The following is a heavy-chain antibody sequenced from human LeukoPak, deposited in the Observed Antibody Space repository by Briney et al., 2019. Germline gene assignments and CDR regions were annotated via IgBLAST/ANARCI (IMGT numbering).Heavy chain of an antibody. CDR3: AGGIAVAGTGFFDY. D-gene: IGHD6-19*01. CDR1: GFTFSDYY. V-gene: IGHV3-11*03. CDR2: ISRSSSYT. J-gene: IGHJ4*02. Sequence: PGGSLRLSCAASGFTFSDYYMNCIRQAPGKGLEWISTISRSSSYTNYADSVKGRFSISRDNAKNSLYLQMNSLGAEDTAVYYCAGGIAVAGTGFFDYWGQGTLVTVSS.